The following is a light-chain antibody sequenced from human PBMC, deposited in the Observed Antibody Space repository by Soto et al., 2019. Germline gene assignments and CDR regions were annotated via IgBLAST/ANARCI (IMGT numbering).Light chain of an antibody. Sequence: EIVMTQSPATLSVSPGERATLSCRAIQSVSNNLAWYQKKPGQAPRLLIYGASTRATGIPARFHGSGSGTEFTLSISSLQSEDFAFYYCQQYNNWWTFGQGTRVDIK. CDR3: QQYNNWWT. CDR2: GAS. J-gene: IGKJ1*01. CDR1: QSVSNN. V-gene: IGKV3-15*01.